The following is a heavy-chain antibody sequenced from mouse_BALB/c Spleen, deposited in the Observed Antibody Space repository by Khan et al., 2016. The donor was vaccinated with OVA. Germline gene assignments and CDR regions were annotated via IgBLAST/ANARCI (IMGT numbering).Heavy chain of an antibody. CDR1: GFNFTNNW. Sequence: VQLQQPGTVLARPGASVKMSCKGSGFNFTNNWMHWVKQRPGQGLEWIGGIYPGNSDTNYKQKFQGKAKVTADTSTSTAYLQLNSLTNEDSAVYYCTRYGFGNDDGCAYWGQGTTLTVSS. CDR3: TRYGFGNDDGCAY. CDR2: IYPGNSDT. D-gene: IGHD2-2*01. J-gene: IGHJ2*01. V-gene: IGHV1-5*01.